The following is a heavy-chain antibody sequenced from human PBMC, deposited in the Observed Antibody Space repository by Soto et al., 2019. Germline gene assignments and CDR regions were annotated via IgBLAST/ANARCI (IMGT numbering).Heavy chain of an antibody. CDR3: LDYYHSSGYR. D-gene: IGHD3-22*01. CDR2: IIPILGIA. J-gene: IGHJ5*02. V-gene: IGHV1-69*02. CDR1: GGTFSSYT. Sequence: SVKVSCKASGGTFSSYTISWVRQAPGQGLEWMGRIIPILGIANYAQKFQGRVTITADKSTSTAYMELSSLRSEDTAVYYCLDYYHSSGYRWGQGTLVTSPQ.